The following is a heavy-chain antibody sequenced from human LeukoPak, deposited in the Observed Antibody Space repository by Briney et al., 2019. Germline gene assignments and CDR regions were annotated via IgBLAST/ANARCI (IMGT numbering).Heavy chain of an antibody. CDR2: IFGSGGSP. V-gene: IGHV3-23*01. D-gene: IGHD5-18*01. CDR1: GFTFGSFA. J-gene: IGHJ4*02. CDR3: GKTTAGYSSGQKPAWPVDY. Sequence: GGSLRLSCEASGFTFGSFAMYWVRQAPGKGLEWIAGIFGSGGSPHYADSVKGRFTISRDNFQNTEYLQINSLRAEDTAVYYCGKTTAGYSSGQKPAWPVDYWGPGTLVTVSS.